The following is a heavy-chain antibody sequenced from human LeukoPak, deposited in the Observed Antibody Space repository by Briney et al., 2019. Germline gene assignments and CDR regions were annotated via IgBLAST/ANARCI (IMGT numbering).Heavy chain of an antibody. J-gene: IGHJ4*02. D-gene: IGHD2-21*02. V-gene: IGHV5-51*01. Sequence: GESLKISCKGSGCSFTSYWIGWVRQMPGKGLEWMGIIYPGDSDTRYSPSFQGQVTISADKSISTAYLQWSSLKASDTAMYYCARGKAYCGGDCYSGFDYWGQGTLVTVSS. CDR3: ARGKAYCGGDCYSGFDY. CDR1: GCSFTSYW. CDR2: IYPGDSDT.